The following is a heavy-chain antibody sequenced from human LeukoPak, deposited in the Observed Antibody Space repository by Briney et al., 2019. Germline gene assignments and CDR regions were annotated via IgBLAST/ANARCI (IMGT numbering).Heavy chain of an antibody. J-gene: IGHJ4*02. V-gene: IGHV3-48*02. D-gene: IGHD2/OR15-2a*01. CDR3: ARDTRNWADY. CDR1: GFTFNNYA. CDR2: ISSGSTTI. Sequence: GGSLRLSCAASGFTFNNYAMSWVRQAPGKGLEWVYISSGSTTIYYADSVKGRFTVSREDAKNSLYLQMNSLKDEDTSVYYCARDTRNWADYWGRGTLVTVSS.